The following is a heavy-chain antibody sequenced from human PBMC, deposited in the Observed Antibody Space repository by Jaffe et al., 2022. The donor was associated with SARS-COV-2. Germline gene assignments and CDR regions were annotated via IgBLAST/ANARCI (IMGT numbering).Heavy chain of an antibody. CDR2: IKQDGSEK. D-gene: IGHD4-17*01. CDR3: SAVTNYYYYGMDV. Sequence: EVQLVESGGGLVQPGGSLRLSCAASGFTFSSYWMSWVRQAPGKGLEWVANIKQDGSEKYYVDSVKGRFTISRDNAKNSLYLQMNSLRAEDTAVYYCSAVTNYYYYGMDVWGQGTTVTVSS. CDR1: GFTFSSYW. J-gene: IGHJ6*02. V-gene: IGHV3-7*01.